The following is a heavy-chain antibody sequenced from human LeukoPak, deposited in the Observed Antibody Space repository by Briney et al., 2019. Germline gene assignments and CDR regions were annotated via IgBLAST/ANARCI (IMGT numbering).Heavy chain of an antibody. J-gene: IGHJ4*02. CDR3: ARGTGAMVMWASFDY. CDR2: ISAYNGNT. CDR1: GYTFTSYG. V-gene: IGHV1-18*01. Sequence: ASVKVSCTASGYTFTSYGITWVRQAPGQGLEWMGWISAYNGNTNYAQKVQGRVTMTTDTSTSTAYMELRSLRSDDTAVYYCARGTGAMVMWASFDYWGQGTLVTVSS. D-gene: IGHD5-18*01.